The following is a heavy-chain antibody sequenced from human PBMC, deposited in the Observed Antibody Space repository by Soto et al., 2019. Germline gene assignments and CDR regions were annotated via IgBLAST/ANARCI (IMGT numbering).Heavy chain of an antibody. CDR1: GGTFSSYA. V-gene: IGHV1-69*01. CDR2: IIPIFGTA. J-gene: IGHJ4*02. Sequence: QVQLVQSWAEVKKPGSSVKVSCKASGGTFSSYAISWVRQAPGQGLEWMGGIIPIFGTANYAQKFQGRVTITADEATSTAYMELSSLRSEDTAVYYCARQASELSSSWPFDYWGQGTLVTVSS. CDR3: ARQASELSSSWPFDY. D-gene: IGHD6-13*01.